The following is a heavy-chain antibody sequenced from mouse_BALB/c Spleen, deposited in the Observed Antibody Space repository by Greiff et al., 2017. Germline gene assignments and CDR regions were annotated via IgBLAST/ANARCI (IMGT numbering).Heavy chain of an antibody. D-gene: IGHD1-1*01. CDR2: ISSGSSTI. CDR1: GFTFSSFG. V-gene: IGHV5-17*02. Sequence: EVQLVESGGGLVQPGGSRKLSCAASGFTFSSFGMHWVRQAPEKGLEWVAYISSGSSTIYYADTVKGRFTISRDNPKNTLFLQMTSLRSEDTAMYYCASNYYGSSYGFAYWGQGTLVTVSA. CDR3: ASNYYGSSYGFAY. J-gene: IGHJ3*01.